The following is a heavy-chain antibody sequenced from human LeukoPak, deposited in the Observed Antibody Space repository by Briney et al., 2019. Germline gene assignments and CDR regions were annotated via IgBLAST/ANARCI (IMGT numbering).Heavy chain of an antibody. CDR1: GYTFTGYY. D-gene: IGHD6-13*01. CDR3: ARGGLAAAGTFWYYYYMDV. V-gene: IGHV1-2*02. Sequence: ASVKVSCKASGYTFTGYYMHWVRQAPGQGLEWMGWINPNSGGTSYAQKFQGRVTMTRDTSTSTVYMELSSLRSEDTAVYYCARGGLAAAGTFWYYYYMDVWGKGTTVTISS. CDR2: INPNSGGT. J-gene: IGHJ6*03.